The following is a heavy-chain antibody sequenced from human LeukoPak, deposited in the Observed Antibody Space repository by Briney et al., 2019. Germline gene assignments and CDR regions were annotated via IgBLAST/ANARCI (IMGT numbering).Heavy chain of an antibody. V-gene: IGHV3-23*01. J-gene: IGHJ4*02. D-gene: IGHD3-22*01. CDR2: TSGSGGST. CDR3: AKDLSYYDSSGYEYYFGY. CDR1: GFTFSGYA. Sequence: GGSLRLSCAASGFTFSGYAMSWVRQAPGKGLEWVSATSGSGGSTYYADSVKGRFTISRDNSKNTLYLQMNSLRAEDTAVYYCAKDLSYYDSSGYEYYFGYWGQGTLVTVSS.